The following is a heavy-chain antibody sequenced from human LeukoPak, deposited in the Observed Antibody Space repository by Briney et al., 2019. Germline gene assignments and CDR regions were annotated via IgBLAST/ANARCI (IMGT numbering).Heavy chain of an antibody. Sequence: SETLSLTCTVSGGSISSYYWSWIRQPPGKGLEWIGYIYYSGSTNYNPSLKSRVTISVDTSKNQFSLKLSSVTAADTAVYYCARHLFGEKIGGMDVWGQGTTVTVSS. CDR2: IYYSGST. CDR3: ARHLFGEKIGGMDV. V-gene: IGHV4-59*08. CDR1: GGSISSYY. J-gene: IGHJ6*02. D-gene: IGHD3-10*01.